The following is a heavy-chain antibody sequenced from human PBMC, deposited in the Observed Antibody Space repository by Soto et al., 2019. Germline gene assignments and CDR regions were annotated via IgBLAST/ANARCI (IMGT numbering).Heavy chain of an antibody. J-gene: IGHJ4*02. V-gene: IGHV1-69*04. CDR3: ARDLYSSGQVFDY. CDR2: IIPILGIA. Sequence: SVKVSCKASGGTFSSYTISWVRQAPGQGLEWMGRIIPILGIANYAQKFQGRVTITADKSTSTAYMELSSLRSEDTAVYYCARDLYSSGQVFDYWGQGTLVTVSS. D-gene: IGHD6-19*01. CDR1: GGTFSSYT.